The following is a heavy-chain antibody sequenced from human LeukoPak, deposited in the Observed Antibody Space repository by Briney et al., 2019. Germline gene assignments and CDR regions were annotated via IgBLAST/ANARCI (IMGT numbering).Heavy chain of an antibody. J-gene: IGHJ2*01. Sequence: ESGPTLVXPTQTLTLTCTFSGFSLSTSGMCVSWIRQPPGKALEWLAHIFSNDEKSYSTSLKSRLTISKDTSKSQVVLTMTNMDPVDTATYYCARILEEVVVPGWYFDLWGRGTLVTVSS. CDR2: IFSNDEK. V-gene: IGHV2-26*01. D-gene: IGHD2-2*01. CDR3: ARILEEVVVPGWYFDL. CDR1: GFSLSTSGMC.